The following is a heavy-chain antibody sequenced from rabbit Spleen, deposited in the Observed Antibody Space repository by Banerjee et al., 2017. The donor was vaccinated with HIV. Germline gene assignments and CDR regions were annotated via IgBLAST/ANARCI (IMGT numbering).Heavy chain of an antibody. CDR3: EKDMGVAAGFFFNL. J-gene: IGHJ4*01. CDR2: IDSVFGVT. CDR1: GFYYSAYY. D-gene: IGHD4-1*01. Sequence: QLVESGGGLVQPGGSLKLSCKASGFYYSAYYMSWFRQAPGKGLEWIGYIDSVFGVTVYASWVNGRFTISRDNAKNTLYIQLISLTGADTANYFCEKDMGVAAGFFFNLWGPGTLVTVS. V-gene: IGHV1S7*01.